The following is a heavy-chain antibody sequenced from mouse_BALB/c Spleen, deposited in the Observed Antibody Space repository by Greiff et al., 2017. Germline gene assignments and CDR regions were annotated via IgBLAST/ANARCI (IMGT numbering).Heavy chain of an antibody. J-gene: IGHJ1*01. CDR1: GFAFSSYD. Sequence: EVQRVESGGGLVKPGGSLKLSCAASGFAFSSYDMSWVRQTPEKRLEWVAYISSGGGSTYYPDTVKGRFTISRDNAKNTLYLQMSSLKSEDTAMYYCARLYFDVWGAGTTVTVSS. CDR3: ARLYFDV. CDR2: ISSGGGST. V-gene: IGHV5-12-1*01.